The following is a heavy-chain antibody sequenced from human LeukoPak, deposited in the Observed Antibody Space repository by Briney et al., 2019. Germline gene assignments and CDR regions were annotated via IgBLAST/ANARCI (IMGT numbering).Heavy chain of an antibody. Sequence: SVKVSCKASVGTFSTYSINWVRQAPGQGGEWMGGIIPMFGSPNYAQKFQGRVTITADASTSTAYMELRSLTSGDTAVYFCARWAGSCTANNCYMPLDYWGQGTLVTVSS. D-gene: IGHD1-1*01. CDR3: ARWAGSCTANNCYMPLDY. J-gene: IGHJ4*02. CDR2: IIPMFGSP. CDR1: VGTFSTYS. V-gene: IGHV1-69*01.